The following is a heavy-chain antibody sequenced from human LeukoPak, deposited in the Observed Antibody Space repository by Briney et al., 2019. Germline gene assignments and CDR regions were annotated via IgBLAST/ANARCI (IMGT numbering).Heavy chain of an antibody. Sequence: GGSLRLSCAASGFTFSSYVMHWVRQAPGKGLEWVAFIRFDGSNKYYADSVKGRLTISRDNSKNTLYLQMNSLRTEDTAVYYCAKGDSSTWRSGAAFDIWGQGTMVAVSS. V-gene: IGHV3-30*02. J-gene: IGHJ3*02. CDR3: AKGDSSTWRSGAAFDI. D-gene: IGHD2-2*01. CDR1: GFTFSSYV. CDR2: IRFDGSNK.